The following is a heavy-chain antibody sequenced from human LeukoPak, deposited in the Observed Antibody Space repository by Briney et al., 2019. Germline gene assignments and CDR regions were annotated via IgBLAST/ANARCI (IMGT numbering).Heavy chain of an antibody. CDR2: IRYDGSNE. J-gene: IGHJ4*02. CDR3: AKPAYCGGDCHKYYFDY. D-gene: IGHD2-21*02. V-gene: IGHV3-30*02. CDR1: GFTFRSYG. Sequence: GGSLRLSCAASGFTFRSYGMSWVRQAPGKGLEWVAFIRYDGSNEYYADSVKGRFTISRDNSENTLYLQMNSLRAEDTAVYYCAKPAYCGGDCHKYYFDYWGQGTLVTVSS.